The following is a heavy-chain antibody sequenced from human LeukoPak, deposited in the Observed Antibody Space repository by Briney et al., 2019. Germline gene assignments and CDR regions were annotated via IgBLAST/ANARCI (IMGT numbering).Heavy chain of an antibody. CDR2: INHSGST. CDR1: GGSFSGYY. D-gene: IGHD3-10*01. V-gene: IGHV4-34*01. CDR3: ATGRRGGAFDI. J-gene: IGHJ3*02. Sequence: PSETLSLTCAVYGGSFSGYYWSWIRQPPGKGLEWIGEINHSGSTYYNPSLKSRVAISVDTSQNQFSLNLSSVTAADTAVYYCATGRRGGAFDIWGQGKLVTVSS.